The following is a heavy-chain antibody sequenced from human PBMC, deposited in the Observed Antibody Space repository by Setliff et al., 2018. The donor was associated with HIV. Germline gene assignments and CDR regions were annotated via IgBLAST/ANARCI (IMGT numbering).Heavy chain of an antibody. D-gene: IGHD3-9*01. Sequence: ESLKISCKAFGYIFTDLWIGWVRQMPGKGPEWLGIIYPGDSKTVYSPSFQGQVTISVDKSISTAYLQWNNLRASDTAIYYCARALDFLTEQLNWFFPLWGRGTLVTVSS. V-gene: IGHV5-51*01. J-gene: IGHJ2*01. CDR1: GYIFTDLW. CDR2: IYPGDSKT. CDR3: ARALDFLTEQLNWFFPL.